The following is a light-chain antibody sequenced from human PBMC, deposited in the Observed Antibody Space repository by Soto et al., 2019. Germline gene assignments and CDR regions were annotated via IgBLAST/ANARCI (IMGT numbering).Light chain of an antibody. CDR1: QSSGRW. Sequence: HMSQSPSTLAASVGDRVTSTWGASQSSGRWLAWYQQQPGTATKLLIYAASSLQSGVPSRFSGSGSGTEFPLAISSLQPEDFATYYCQQSYNTLAFGPGTKVDIK. CDR3: QQSYNTLA. CDR2: AAS. J-gene: IGKJ3*01. V-gene: IGKV1-39*01.